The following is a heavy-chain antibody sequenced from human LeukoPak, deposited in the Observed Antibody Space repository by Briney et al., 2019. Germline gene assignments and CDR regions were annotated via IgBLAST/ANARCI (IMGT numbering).Heavy chain of an antibody. V-gene: IGHV4-59*01. J-gene: IGHJ5*01. CDR3: ARDLRVAMVRGLFPSPGFDS. Sequence: SETLSLTCTVSGGSISSYYWSWIRQPPGKGLEWIGYIYYSGSTNYNPSLKSRVTISVDTSKNQFSLKLSSVTAADTAVYYCARDLRVAMVRGLFPSPGFDSWGQGTLVTVSS. CDR1: GGSISSYY. D-gene: IGHD3-10*01. CDR2: IYYSGST.